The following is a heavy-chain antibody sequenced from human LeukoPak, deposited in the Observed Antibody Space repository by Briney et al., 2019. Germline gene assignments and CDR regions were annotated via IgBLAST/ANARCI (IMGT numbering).Heavy chain of an antibody. J-gene: IGHJ3*02. CDR1: GFTFSSYE. CDR2: ISSSGSTK. V-gene: IGHV3-48*03. CDR3: ATHGFDAFDI. Sequence: TGGSLRLSCAASGFTFSSYEMNWVRQAPGKGLEWISYISSSGSTKYYADSVQGRFTISRDNSKNTLYLQMNSLRAEDTAVYYCATHGFDAFDIWGQGTMVTVSS.